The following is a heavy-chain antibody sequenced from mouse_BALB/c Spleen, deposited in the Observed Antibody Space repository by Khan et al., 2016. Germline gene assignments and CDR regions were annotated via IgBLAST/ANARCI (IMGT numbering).Heavy chain of an antibody. CDR2: INPYNDGS. V-gene: IGHV1S136*01. J-gene: IGHJ1*01. CDR1: GYTFTSYI. D-gene: IGHD1-1*01. Sequence: EVQLQESGPELVKPGASVKMSCKASGYTFTSYIMHWVKQKPGQGLEWIGYINPYNDGSKYNEKFKGKATLTSDKSSSTAYMELSSLTSEDSAVYVCARKNYYVSSFYWYFDVGGAGTTVTVSS. CDR3: ARKNYYVSSFYWYFDV.